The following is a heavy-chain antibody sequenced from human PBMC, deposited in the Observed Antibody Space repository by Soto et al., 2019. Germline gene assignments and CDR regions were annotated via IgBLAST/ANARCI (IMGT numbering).Heavy chain of an antibody. V-gene: IGHV3-21*01. CDR2: ISSTSTFI. J-gene: IGHJ4*02. D-gene: IGHD4-17*01. CDR1: GFTFSDYS. CDR3: TRVYGDYGTLSDY. Sequence: LRLSCAASGFTFSDYSVNWVRQAPGKGLEWVSSISSTSTFIYYADSVRGRFTISRDNAKNSLYLQMNSLRAEDTAAYYCTRVYGDYGTLSDYWGRGTLVTVSS.